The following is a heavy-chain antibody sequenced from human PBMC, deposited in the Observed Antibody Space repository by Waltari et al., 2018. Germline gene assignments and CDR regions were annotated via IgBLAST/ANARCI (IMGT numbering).Heavy chain of an antibody. CDR1: GCSISSSRYY. D-gene: IGHD6-19*01. Sequence: QLQLQESGPGLVKPSETLSLTCTVSGCSISSSRYYWGWIRQPPGKGLEWIGSIYYSGSTYYNPSLKSRVTISVDTSKNQFSLKLSSVTAADTAVYYCALSIAVAAQGGNFDYWGQGTLVTVSS. J-gene: IGHJ4*02. V-gene: IGHV4-39*01. CDR2: IYYSGST. CDR3: ALSIAVAAQGGNFDY.